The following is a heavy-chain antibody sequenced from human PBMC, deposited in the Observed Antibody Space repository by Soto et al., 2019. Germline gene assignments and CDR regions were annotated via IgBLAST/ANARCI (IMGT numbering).Heavy chain of an antibody. CDR2: IIPIVGLT. CDR1: GGSLSSYP. Sequence: QVQLLQSGSEVKKPGSSVKVSCRASGGSLSSYPVTWVRQAPGQGLEWMGRIIPIVGLTNYAQKFQGRVPMTADKSTCAADKELSSLRSDSTAVDYFAIPIGGHDAGRNYMYVRSKGSTVSESS. D-gene: IGHD2-15*01. CDR3: AIPIGGHDAGRNYMYV. J-gene: IGHJ6*03. V-gene: IGHV1-69*02.